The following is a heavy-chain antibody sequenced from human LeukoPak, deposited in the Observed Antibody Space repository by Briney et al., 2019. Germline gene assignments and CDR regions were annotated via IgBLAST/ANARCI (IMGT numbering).Heavy chain of an antibody. CDR2: INHSGST. D-gene: IGHD3-16*02. CDR3: ARAGLDYVWGSYRYPHFDY. J-gene: IGHJ4*02. CDR1: DGSFSGYY. V-gene: IGHV4-34*01. Sequence: SETLSLTCAVYDGSFSGYYWSWIRQPPGKGLEWIGEINHSGSTNYNPSLKSRVTISVDTSKNQFSLKLSSVTAADTAVYYCARAGLDYVWGSYRYPHFDYWGQGTLVTVSS.